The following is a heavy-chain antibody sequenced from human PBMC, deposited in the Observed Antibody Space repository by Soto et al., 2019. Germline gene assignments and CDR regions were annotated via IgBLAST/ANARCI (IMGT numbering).Heavy chain of an antibody. CDR1: GGSIRSSDW. J-gene: IGHJ4*02. CDR3: ARAAMGGSSWPFDY. V-gene: IGHV4-4*02. D-gene: IGHD6-13*01. Sequence: QVQLQESGPGLVKPSGTLSLTCAVSGGSIRSSDWLTWVRQPPGKGLEWIGEIYHSGSTNCNPSLKSGVTISVDKSKNQFSLKLSSVTAADTAVYYCARAAMGGSSWPFDYWGQGTLVTVSS. CDR2: IYHSGST.